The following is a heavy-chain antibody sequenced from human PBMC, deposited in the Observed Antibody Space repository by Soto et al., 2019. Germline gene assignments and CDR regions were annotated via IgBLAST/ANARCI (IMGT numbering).Heavy chain of an antibody. CDR3: ARERRVVGGYNSNWYDYSDY. Sequence: QVQLQQWGAGLLKPLETLSLTCAINGGSFSGYYWSWIRQPPGKGLEWIGEINHSGSTNYNPSLQSRVIISLDTSKNQFSLKLSSVTAADTAVYYCARERRVVGGYNSNWYDYSDYWGQGTLVKVSS. CDR1: GGSFSGYY. D-gene: IGHD6-13*01. J-gene: IGHJ4*02. CDR2: INHSGST. V-gene: IGHV4-34*01.